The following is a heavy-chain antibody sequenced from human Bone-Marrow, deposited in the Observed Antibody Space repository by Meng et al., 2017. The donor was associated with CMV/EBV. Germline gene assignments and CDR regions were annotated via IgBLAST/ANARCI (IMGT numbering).Heavy chain of an antibody. CDR3: ARVRSSSWYYFDY. J-gene: IGHJ4*02. Sequence: GSLSPSCTVSGGFISSSSYYWGWIRQPPGKGLEWIGSIYYSGSTDYNPSLKSRVTISVDTSKNQFSLKLSSVTAADTAVYYCARVRSSSWYYFDYWGQGTLVTVAS. CDR1: GGFISSSSYY. V-gene: IGHV4-39*07. D-gene: IGHD6-13*01. CDR2: IYYSGST.